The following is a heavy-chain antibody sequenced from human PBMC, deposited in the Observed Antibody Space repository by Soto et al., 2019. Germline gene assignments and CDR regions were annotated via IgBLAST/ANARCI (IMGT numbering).Heavy chain of an antibody. D-gene: IGHD6-13*01. J-gene: IGHJ4*02. CDR3: ARGMYSSSWPYFDY. Sequence: XGTLSLTCAVYGGSFSGYYWSWIRQPPGKGLEWIGEINHSGSTNYNPSLKSRVTISVDTSKNQFSLKLSSVTAADTAVYYCARGMYSSSWPYFDYWGQGTLVTVSS. CDR1: GGSFSGYY. V-gene: IGHV4-34*01. CDR2: INHSGST.